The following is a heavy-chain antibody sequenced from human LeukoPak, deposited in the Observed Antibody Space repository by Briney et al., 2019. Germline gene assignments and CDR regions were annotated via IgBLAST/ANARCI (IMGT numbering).Heavy chain of an antibody. D-gene: IGHD2-15*01. CDR3: ARGVVTVEGFDY. CDR2: ISSSGSTI. CDR1: GFTFSSYE. V-gene: IGHV3-48*03. Sequence: PGGSLRLSCAASGFTFSSYEVNWVRQAPGKGLEWVSYISSSGSTIYYADSVKGRFTISRDNAKNSLYLQMNSLRAEDTAVYYCARGVVTVEGFDYWGQGTLVTVSS. J-gene: IGHJ4*02.